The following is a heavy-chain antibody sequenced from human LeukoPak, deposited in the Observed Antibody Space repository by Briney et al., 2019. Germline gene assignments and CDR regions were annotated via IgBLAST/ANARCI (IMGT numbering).Heavy chain of an antibody. J-gene: IGHJ4*02. CDR3: ARGYDFWSGYLDY. CDR2: INPNSGGT. CDR1: GYTFTGYY. Sequence: ASVKVSCKASGYTFTGYYMHWVRQAPGQGLEWMGWINPNSGGTNYAQKFQGRVTMTRDTSISTAYMELSRLRSDDTAVYYCARGYDFWSGYLDYWGRGTLVTVSS. D-gene: IGHD3-3*01. V-gene: IGHV1-2*02.